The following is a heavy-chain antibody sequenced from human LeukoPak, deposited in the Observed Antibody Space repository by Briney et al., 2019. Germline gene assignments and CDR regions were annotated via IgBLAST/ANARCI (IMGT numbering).Heavy chain of an antibody. D-gene: IGHD1-1*01. Sequence: SETLSLTCSVSYDSITMYYWTWIRQPPGKGLEWNGYVDHTGSTNFNPSLNGRVSISRDTTKNLFSLRLRSVTAADTAVYFCARGRVSSSTWYSTYYYYFYMDVWGKGTTVTVSS. CDR3: ARGRVSSSTWYSTYYYYFYMDV. V-gene: IGHV4-59*01. CDR1: YDSITMYY. CDR2: VDHTGST. J-gene: IGHJ6*03.